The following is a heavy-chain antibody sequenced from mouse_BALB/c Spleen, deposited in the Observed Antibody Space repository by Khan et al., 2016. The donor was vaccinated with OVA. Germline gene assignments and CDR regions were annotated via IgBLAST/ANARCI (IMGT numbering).Heavy chain of an antibody. CDR2: IYPGNIKN. D-gene: IGHD2-3*01. CDR1: EYTFTSYD. CDR3: ASGGYWSFAY. J-gene: IGHJ3*01. Sequence: VQLEESGPELVKPGASVRISCKASEYTFTSYDINWVKQRPGKGLEWIGWIYPGNIKNKYTESFKGKATLTVETSSSTAYLQLSSLNDEDTAIYFCASGGYWSFAYWGQGTLVTVSA. V-gene: IGHV1S56*01.